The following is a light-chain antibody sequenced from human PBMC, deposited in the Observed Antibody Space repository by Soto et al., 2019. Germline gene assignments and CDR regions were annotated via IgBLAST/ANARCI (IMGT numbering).Light chain of an antibody. V-gene: IGKV2-30*01. Sequence: DVVLTQSPLSLPVTLGQPASISCRSSQSLVYSEGNTYLHWIQQRPGQSPRRLIYNVSIRDSGVPDRFCGSGSGTEFKLKISRVEAEDVGIYYCMQGTNWPPYTFGQGTKLEIK. CDR3: MQGTNWPPYT. CDR2: NVS. CDR1: QSLVYSEGNTY. J-gene: IGKJ2*01.